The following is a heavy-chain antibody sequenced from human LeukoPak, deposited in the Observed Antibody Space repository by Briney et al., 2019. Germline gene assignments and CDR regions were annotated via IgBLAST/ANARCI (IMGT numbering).Heavy chain of an antibody. Sequence: SETLSLTCTVSGGSNNSYHWSWIRQPPGKGLEWIGYIYYSGSTNYNPSLKSRVTISVDTSKNQFSLKLSSVTAADTAVYYCARGPHCTSTSCYYFDYWGQGTLVTVSS. J-gene: IGHJ4*02. CDR2: IYYSGST. CDR3: ARGPHCTSTSCYYFDY. D-gene: IGHD2-2*01. CDR1: GGSNNSYH. V-gene: IGHV4-59*01.